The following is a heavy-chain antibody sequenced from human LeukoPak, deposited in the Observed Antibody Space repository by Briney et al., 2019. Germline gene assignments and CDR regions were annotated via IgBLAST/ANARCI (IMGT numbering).Heavy chain of an antibody. V-gene: IGHV4-61*01. CDR2: LFYSGVT. J-gene: IGHJ4*02. CDR3: AGLQRGDYGDPSHVGY. Sequence: SETLSLTCTVSGDSINSGRHYWSWIRQPPGKGLEWIGNLFYSGVTNCNPSLKSRVTISVNTSKNQFSLKLTSVTAADTAVYFCAGLQRGDYGDPSHVGYWGPGTVVTVSS. D-gene: IGHD4-17*01. CDR1: GDSINSGRHY.